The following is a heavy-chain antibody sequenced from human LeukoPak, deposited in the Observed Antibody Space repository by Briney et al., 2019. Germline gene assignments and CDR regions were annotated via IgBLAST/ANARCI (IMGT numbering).Heavy chain of an antibody. V-gene: IGHV1-18*01. Sequence: ASVKVSCKASGYTFTSYAISWVRQAPGQGLEWMGWISAYNGHTNCAQKLQGRVTMTTDTSTSTAYMELRSLRSDDTAVYYCARDAESSITIFGVLTTNYYYYMDVWGKGTTVTVSS. CDR3: ARDAESSITIFGVLTTNYYYYMDV. CDR2: ISAYNGHT. D-gene: IGHD3-3*01. J-gene: IGHJ6*03. CDR1: GYTFTSYA.